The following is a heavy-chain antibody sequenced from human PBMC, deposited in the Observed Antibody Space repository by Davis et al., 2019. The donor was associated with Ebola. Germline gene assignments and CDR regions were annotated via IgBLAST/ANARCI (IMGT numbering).Heavy chain of an antibody. J-gene: IGHJ4*02. CDR1: GFTFSNYR. D-gene: IGHD1-26*01. Sequence: PGGSLRLSCVASGFTFSNYRINWVRQAPGKGLERLSCISSTSYYIYYADSLRGRFTISRDNAKNSLYLQMNSLRVDDTAMYYCARDSEGGELPFDFWGQGTLVTVSP. V-gene: IGHV3-21*01. CDR2: ISSTSYYI. CDR3: ARDSEGGELPFDF.